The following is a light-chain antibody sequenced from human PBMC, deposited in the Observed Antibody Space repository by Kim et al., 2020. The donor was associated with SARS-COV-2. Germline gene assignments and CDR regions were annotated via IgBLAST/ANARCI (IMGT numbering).Light chain of an antibody. V-gene: IGKV3-15*01. CDR2: GAS. Sequence: EIVMTQSPATLSVSPVERATLSCRASQSVGSYLAWYQQKSGQPPRLLIYGASTRATGVPARFSVSGSGTEFTLTISSLQSEDFAVYYCQQYYNWPPYTFGQGTKVDIK. J-gene: IGKJ2*01. CDR1: QSVGSY. CDR3: QQYYNWPPYT.